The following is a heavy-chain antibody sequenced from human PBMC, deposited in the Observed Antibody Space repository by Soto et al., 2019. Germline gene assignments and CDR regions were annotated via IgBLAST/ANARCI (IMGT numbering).Heavy chain of an antibody. J-gene: IGHJ4*02. CDR1: GFPFSTYP. CDR3: TRDLSH. V-gene: IGHV3-48*02. Sequence: DVQLVESGGGLVQPGGSLRLSCAASGFPFSTYPMHWVRQAPGKGLEWISYINSASTNTFHADSVKGRFTVSRDNAKNSLYLQLTSLRHEDTAVYYCTRDLSHWGQGTLVTVSS. CDR2: INSASTNT.